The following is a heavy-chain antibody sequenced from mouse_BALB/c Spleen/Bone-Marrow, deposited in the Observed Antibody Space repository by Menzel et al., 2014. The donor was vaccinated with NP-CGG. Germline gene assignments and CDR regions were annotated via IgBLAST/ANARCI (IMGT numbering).Heavy chain of an antibody. CDR2: ISSGSSTI. CDR1: GFTFSSFG. Sequence: EVMLVESGGGLVQPGGSRKLSCAASGFTFSSFGMHWVRQAPEKGLEWVAYISSGSSTIYYAATVKGRFTISRDNPKNTLFLQMTSLRSEDTAMYYCTRKGALITHYYAMDYWGQGTSVTVSS. D-gene: IGHD2-4*01. J-gene: IGHJ4*01. V-gene: IGHV5-17*02. CDR3: TRKGALITHYYAMDY.